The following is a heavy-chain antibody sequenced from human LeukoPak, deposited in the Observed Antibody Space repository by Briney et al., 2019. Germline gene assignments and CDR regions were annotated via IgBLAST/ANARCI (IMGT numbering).Heavy chain of an antibody. J-gene: IGHJ3*02. V-gene: IGHV3-7*01. Sequence: GGSLRLSCAASGFTFSTYCMTWLRQTPGKGLEWVANIKPDGDEKYYVDSVKGRFTISRDNAKNSLYLQMDSLTAEDTALYYCARDPYYYNSGSFAAFDIWGQGTMVTVSS. D-gene: IGHD3-10*01. CDR1: GFTFSTYC. CDR3: ARDPYYYNSGSFAAFDI. CDR2: IKPDGDEK.